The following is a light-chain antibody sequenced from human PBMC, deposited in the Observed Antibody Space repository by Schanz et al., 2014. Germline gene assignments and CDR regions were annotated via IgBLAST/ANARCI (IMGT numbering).Light chain of an antibody. V-gene: IGKV3D-20*02. CDR1: QSLRSNS. J-gene: IGKJ4*01. CDR2: GAS. CDR3: QQRSNWPLT. Sequence: EIVLTQSPGTLSLSPGERATLSCRASQSLRSNSLAWYQLRPGQAPRLLIYGASTRATGIPARFSGSGSGTEFTLTISSLQSEDFAVYYCQQRSNWPLTFGGGTKVGIK.